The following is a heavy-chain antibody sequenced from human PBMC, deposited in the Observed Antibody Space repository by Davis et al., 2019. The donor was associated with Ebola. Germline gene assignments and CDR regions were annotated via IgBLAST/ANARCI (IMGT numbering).Heavy chain of an antibody. D-gene: IGHD3-10*01. CDR2: ISYDGSNK. V-gene: IGHV3-30-3*01. CDR3: ARDSKWFGESFVFDP. CDR1: GFTFSSYA. J-gene: IGHJ5*02. Sequence: GESLKISCAASGFTFSSYAMHWVRQAPGKGLEWVAVISYDGSNKYYADSVKGRFTISRDNSKNTLYLQMNSLRAEDTAVYYCARDSKWFGESFVFDPWGQGTLVTVSS.